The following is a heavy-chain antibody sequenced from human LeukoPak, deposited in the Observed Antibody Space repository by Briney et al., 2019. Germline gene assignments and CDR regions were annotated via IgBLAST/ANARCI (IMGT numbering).Heavy chain of an antibody. CDR3: ARFGYYYGMDV. CDR1: GGSISSGAYY. CDR2: VYTSGNT. Sequence: PSETLSLTCTVSGGSISSGAYYWSWIRQPAGKGLEWIGRVYTSGNTNYNPSLKSRVTISVDTSKNQFSLKLSSVTAADTAVYYCARFGYYYGMDVWGQGTTVTVSS. D-gene: IGHD3-10*01. J-gene: IGHJ6*02. V-gene: IGHV4-61*02.